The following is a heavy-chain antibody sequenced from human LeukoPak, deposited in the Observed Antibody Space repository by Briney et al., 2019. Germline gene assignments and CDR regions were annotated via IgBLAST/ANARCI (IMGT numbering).Heavy chain of an antibody. CDR2: IKHDGSEE. D-gene: IGHD3-22*01. V-gene: IGHV3-7*01. Sequence: GGSLRLSCATSGFTFSSYWMTWVRQAPGKGLEWMANIKHDGSEEFYVDSVKGRFTISRDNAKNSLYLQMNSLRAEDTAVYYCARQFYDSSGYYFTPSDYWGQGTLVTVSS. CDR1: GFTFSSYW. J-gene: IGHJ4*02. CDR3: ARQFYDSSGYYFTPSDY.